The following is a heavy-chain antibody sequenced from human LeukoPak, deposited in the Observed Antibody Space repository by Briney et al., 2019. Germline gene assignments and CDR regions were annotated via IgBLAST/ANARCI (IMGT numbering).Heavy chain of an antibody. CDR2: IKKDGSEK. CDR1: GFIFSGSW. Sequence: QAGGSLRRSCTASGFIFSGSWMAWIRQAPGKGLEWVAIIKKDGSEKYYVDSMKGRFTISRDNAKNSLFLQMNSLRAEDTAIYYCTTDTWYSAGHWGQGTLVTVSS. CDR3: TTDTWYSAGH. V-gene: IGHV3-7*03. D-gene: IGHD2-15*01. J-gene: IGHJ4*02.